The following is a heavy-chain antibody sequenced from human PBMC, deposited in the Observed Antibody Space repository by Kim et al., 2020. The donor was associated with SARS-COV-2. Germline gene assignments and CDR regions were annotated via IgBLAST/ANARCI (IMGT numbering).Heavy chain of an antibody. CDR3: ARDWLTTGFDY. CDR2: INGGDGRI. V-gene: IGHV1-3*01. Sequence: ASVKVSCKASGYTFTSHAVQWVRQAPGQRLEWMGLINGGDGRIVYSQSFQGRVTITKDISANTAYMDLSSLKSEDTAVYYCARDWLTTGFDYWGQGTLVT. J-gene: IGHJ4*02. D-gene: IGHD4-17*01. CDR1: GYTFTSHA.